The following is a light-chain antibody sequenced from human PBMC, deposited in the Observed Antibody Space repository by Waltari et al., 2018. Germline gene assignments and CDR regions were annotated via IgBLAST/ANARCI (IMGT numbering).Light chain of an antibody. CDR2: YAS. Sequence: ELVLIQSPVFQSVTSKVKVTITCRASQRIGSSLHWYQQKPHQSPKLLINYASQSISGVPSMFSGSGSGTDFTLTINSLEAEDAAAYYCHQSSSLPGGFGGGTKVEIK. CDR3: HQSSSLPGG. CDR1: QRIGSS. J-gene: IGKJ4*01. V-gene: IGKV6D-21*02.